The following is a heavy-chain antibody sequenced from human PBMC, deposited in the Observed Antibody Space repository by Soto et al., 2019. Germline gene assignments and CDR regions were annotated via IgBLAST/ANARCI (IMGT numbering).Heavy chain of an antibody. V-gene: IGHV1-8*01. J-gene: IGHJ6*02. Sequence: ASVKVSCKASGYTFTSYDINWVRQATGQGLEWMGWMNPNSGNTGYAQKFQGRVTMTRNTSISTAYMELSSLRSEDTAVYYCARIYDFWSDPYYYHGMDVWGQGTTVTVSS. D-gene: IGHD3-3*01. CDR1: GYTFTSYD. CDR3: ARIYDFWSDPYYYHGMDV. CDR2: MNPNSGNT.